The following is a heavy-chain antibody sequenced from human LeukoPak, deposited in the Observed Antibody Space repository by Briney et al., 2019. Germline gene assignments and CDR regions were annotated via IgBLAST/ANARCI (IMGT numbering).Heavy chain of an antibody. J-gene: IGHJ4*02. CDR2: IIPIFVTA. V-gene: IGHV1-69*13. CDR3: ASRLPFSDDGVGSYYY. D-gene: IGHD3-10*01. Sequence: ASVKVSCKASGGTFSSYATSWVRQAPGQGLEWMGRIIPIFVTANSAQNLQGSVTITPDESTSTAYMELSSLRSEETAMYYCASRLPFSDDGVGSYYYWGQGTLVTVSS. CDR1: GGTFSSYA.